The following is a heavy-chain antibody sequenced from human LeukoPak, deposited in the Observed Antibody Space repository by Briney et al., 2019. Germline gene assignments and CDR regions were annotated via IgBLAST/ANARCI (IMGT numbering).Heavy chain of an antibody. V-gene: IGHV3-15*01. CDR1: GFTFSNAW. CDR2: IYSKADGGTT. J-gene: IGHJ4*02. CDR3: TTHYLGYYYNY. Sequence: GGSLRLSCAASGFTFSNAWMGWVRQAPGKGLEWVGRIYSKADGGTTDFAAPVKGRFTNSRDDSKNTLYLQMNSLKTEDTAVYYCTTHYLGYYYNYWGQGTLVTVSS. D-gene: IGHD3-22*01.